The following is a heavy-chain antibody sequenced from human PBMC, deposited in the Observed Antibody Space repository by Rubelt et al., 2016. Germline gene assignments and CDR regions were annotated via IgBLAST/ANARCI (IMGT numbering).Heavy chain of an antibody. J-gene: IGHJ4*02. V-gene: IGHV4-34*01. CDR1: GGSFSGYY. CDR3: ASLAARQGP. CDR2: INHSGST. D-gene: IGHD6-6*01. Sequence: GGSFSGYYWSWIRQPPGKGLEWIGEINHSGSTNYNPSLKSRVTISVDTSKNQFSLKLSSVTAANTAVYYCASLAARQGPWGQGTLVTVSS.